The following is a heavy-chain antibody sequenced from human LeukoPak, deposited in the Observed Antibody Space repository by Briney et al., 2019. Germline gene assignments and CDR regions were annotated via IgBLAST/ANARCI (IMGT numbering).Heavy chain of an antibody. CDR2: IIPIFGTA. CDR1: GYTFTSYG. Sequence: SVKVSCKASGYTFTSYGISWVRQAPGQGLEWMGGIIPIFGTANYAQKFQGRVTITADKSTSTAYMELSSLRSEDTAVYYCARSLGRNYYYYYYMDVWGKGTTVTVSS. CDR3: ARSLGRNYYYYYYMDV. D-gene: IGHD3-10*01. V-gene: IGHV1-69*06. J-gene: IGHJ6*03.